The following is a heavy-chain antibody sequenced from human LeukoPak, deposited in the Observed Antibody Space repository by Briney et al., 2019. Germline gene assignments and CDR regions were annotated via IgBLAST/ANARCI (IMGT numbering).Heavy chain of an antibody. CDR2: ISYDGSNK. D-gene: IGHD3-10*01. V-gene: IGHV3-30*04. Sequence: GGSLRLSCAASGFTFSSYAMHWVRQAPGKGLEWVAVISYDGSNKYYADSVKGRFTISRDNAKNSLYLQMNSLRAEDTAVYYCARVLYDSGSCFDYWGQGTLVTVSS. CDR1: GFTFSSYA. J-gene: IGHJ4*02. CDR3: ARVLYDSGSCFDY.